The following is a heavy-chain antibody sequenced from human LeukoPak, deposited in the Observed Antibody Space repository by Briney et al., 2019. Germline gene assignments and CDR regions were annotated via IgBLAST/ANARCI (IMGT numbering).Heavy chain of an antibody. CDR3: ARTGTYAEFDY. D-gene: IGHD6-13*01. V-gene: IGHV5-51*01. CDR2: INPGDSDT. J-gene: IGHJ4*02. Sequence: GESLKISCKGSGYSFTIYWIGWVRQMPGKGLEWMGIINPGDSDTRYSPSFQGQVTISADNSISTAYLQWSSLKASDTAMYYCARTGTYAEFDYWGQGSLVTVSS. CDR1: GYSFTIYW.